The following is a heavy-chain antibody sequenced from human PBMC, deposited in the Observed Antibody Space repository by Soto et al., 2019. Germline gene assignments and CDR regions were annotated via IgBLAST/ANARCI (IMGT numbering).Heavy chain of an antibody. J-gene: IGHJ4*02. D-gene: IGHD6-19*01. V-gene: IGHV4-61*01. CDR2: IYYSGST. CDR1: GGSISSSSYY. Sequence: SETLSLTCTVSGGSISSSSYYWSWIRQPPGKGLEWIGYIYYSGSTNYNPSLKSRVTISVDTSKNQFSLKLSSVTAADTAVYYCARASSWLVSVIDYWGQGTLVTVSS. CDR3: ARASSWLVSVIDY.